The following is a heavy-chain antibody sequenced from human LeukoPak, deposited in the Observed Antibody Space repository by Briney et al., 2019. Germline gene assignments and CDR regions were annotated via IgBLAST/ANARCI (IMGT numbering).Heavy chain of an antibody. V-gene: IGHV7-4-1*02. CDR1: GYTGTSYG. Sequence: ASVKVSCKASGYTGTSYGMNWVRQAPGQGLEWVGWRNTNTGNPTYAQGFTGRVVFSLDTSFSTAYLQISRLRAEDPAVYYCATGHIVVPPFHPWGQGTLLTVSS. CDR2: RNTNTGNP. CDR3: ATGHIVVPPFHP. J-gene: IGHJ5*02. D-gene: IGHD2-15*01.